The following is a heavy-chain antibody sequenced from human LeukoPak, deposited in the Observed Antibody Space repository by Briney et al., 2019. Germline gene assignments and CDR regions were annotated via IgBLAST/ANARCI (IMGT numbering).Heavy chain of an antibody. J-gene: IGHJ4*02. CDR1: GFTFRSYG. V-gene: IGHV3-30*02. CDR2: IRYDGSNK. CDR3: AKDPSFRPGYFDY. Sequence: GGSLRLSCAASGFTFRSYGMHWVRQAPGKELEWVAFIRYDGSNKYYADSVKGRFTISRDNSKNTLYLQMNSLRAEDTAVYYCAKDPSFRPGYFDYWGQGTLVTVSS.